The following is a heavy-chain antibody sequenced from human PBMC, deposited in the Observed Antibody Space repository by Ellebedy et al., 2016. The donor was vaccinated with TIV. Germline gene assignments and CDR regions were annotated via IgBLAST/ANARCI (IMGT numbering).Heavy chain of an antibody. D-gene: IGHD4-17*01. CDR2: MSPGGTT. CDR3: ATGDYVDYAMDV. V-gene: IGHV4-30-2*01. J-gene: IGHJ6*02. Sequence: TWVRQAPGKGLEWIGYMSPGGTTYHNPSLKSRVTILLDRSKNQFSLKLSSVTAADTAVYFCATGDYVDYAMDVWGQGTTVTVSS.